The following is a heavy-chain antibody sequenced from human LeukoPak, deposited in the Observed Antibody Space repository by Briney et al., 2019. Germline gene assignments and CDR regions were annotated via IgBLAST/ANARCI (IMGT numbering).Heavy chain of an antibody. V-gene: IGHV3-23*01. D-gene: IGHD4-17*01. CDR3: AKATSVTTLFDY. CDR2: ISGSGSGGST. CDR1: GFTFSSYA. J-gene: IGHJ4*02. Sequence: GGSLRLSCAASGFTFSSYAMHWVRQAPGKGLEWVSAISGSGSGGSTYYADSVKGRFTISRDNSKNTLYLQMNSLRVEDTAVYYCAKATSVTTLFDYWGQGTLVTVSS.